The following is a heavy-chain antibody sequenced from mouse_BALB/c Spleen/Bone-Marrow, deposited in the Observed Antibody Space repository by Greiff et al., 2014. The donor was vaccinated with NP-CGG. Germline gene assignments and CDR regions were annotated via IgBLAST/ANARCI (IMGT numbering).Heavy chain of an antibody. D-gene: IGHD2-4*01. Sequence: QVQLQQPGAELARPGASVKLSCKASGYTFTSYWMQWVKQRPGQGLEWIGAIYPGDGDTRYTQKFKGKATLTADKSSSTAYMQLSSLASEDSAVYYCARGDYEPWFAYWGQGTLVPVSA. J-gene: IGHJ3*01. V-gene: IGHV1-87*01. CDR3: ARGDYEPWFAY. CDR2: IYPGDGDT. CDR1: GYTFTSYW.